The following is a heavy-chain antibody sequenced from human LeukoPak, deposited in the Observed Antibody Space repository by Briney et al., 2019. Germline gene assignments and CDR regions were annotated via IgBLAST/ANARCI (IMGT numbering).Heavy chain of an antibody. V-gene: IGHV3-30*02. CDR3: ANVPRMGRALDH. CDR2: IRYDGTNK. D-gene: IGHD6-13*01. J-gene: IGHJ4*02. CDR1: GFNFSNFG. Sequence: GGSLRLSCAASGFNFSNFGMHWVRQTPGKGLEWVAFIRYDGTNKHYTNSVRGRFTISRDNSQNTLYLQLISLRAEDTAVYFCANVPRMGRALDHWGQGTLVTVSS.